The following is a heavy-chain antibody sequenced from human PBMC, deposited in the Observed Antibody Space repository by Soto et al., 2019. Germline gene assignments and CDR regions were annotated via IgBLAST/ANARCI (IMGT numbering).Heavy chain of an antibody. CDR3: ARGPFTVGRRYYLYRKDL. CDR1: GGSFSGYY. J-gene: IGHJ6*02. CDR2: INHSGST. V-gene: IGHV4-34*01. D-gene: IGHD4-17*01. Sequence: PSETLSLTCAVYGGSFSGYYWSWIRQPPGKGLEWIGEINHSGSTNYNPSRKNRVTISVDTGKNQFSLKLSSVTAADTAVYYFARGPFTVGRRYYLYRKDLLAQGTTVT.